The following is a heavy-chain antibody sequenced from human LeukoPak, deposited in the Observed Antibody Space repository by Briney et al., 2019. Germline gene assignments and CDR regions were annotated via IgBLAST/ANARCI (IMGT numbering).Heavy chain of an antibody. CDR3: ARDPD. Sequence: SETLSLTCTVSGGSISTSNYYWGWIRQPPGKGLEWIGSIYYSGSTYYNPSLKSRVTISVDTSKNQFSLKLSSVTAADTAVYYCARDPDWGQGTMVTVSS. V-gene: IGHV4-39*07. CDR1: GGSISTSNYY. CDR2: IYYSGST. J-gene: IGHJ3*01.